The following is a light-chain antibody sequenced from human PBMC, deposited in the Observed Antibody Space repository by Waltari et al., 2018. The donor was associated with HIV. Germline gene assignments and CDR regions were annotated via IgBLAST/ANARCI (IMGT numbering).Light chain of an antibody. Sequence: DIQMTQSPSSLSAYVGDRVTITCRASQGIGNSLAWYQQIPGKAPKVLIYAASRLESGVPSRFSGSGSGTDYTLTISSLQPEDFATYFCQQYYSTPETFGQGTKVEV. CDR3: QQYYSTPET. CDR2: AAS. J-gene: IGKJ1*01. CDR1: QGIGNS. V-gene: IGKV1-NL1*01.